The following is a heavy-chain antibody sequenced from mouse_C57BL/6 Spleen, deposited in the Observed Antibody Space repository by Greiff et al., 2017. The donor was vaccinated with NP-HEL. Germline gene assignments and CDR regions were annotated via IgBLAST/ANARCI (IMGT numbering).Heavy chain of an antibody. J-gene: IGHJ2*01. Sequence: EVKLMESGGDLVKPGGSLKLSCAASGFTFSSYGMSWVRQTPDKRLEWVATISSGGSYTYYPDSVKGRFTISRDNAKNTLYLQMSSLKSEDTAMCYCARHPVTGYYFDYWGQGTTLTVSS. V-gene: IGHV5-6*01. CDR2: ISSGGSYT. CDR1: GFTFSSYG. D-gene: IGHD2-12*01. CDR3: ARHPVTGYYFDY.